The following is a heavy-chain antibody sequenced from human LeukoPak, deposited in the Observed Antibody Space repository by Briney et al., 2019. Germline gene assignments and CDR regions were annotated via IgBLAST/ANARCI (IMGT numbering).Heavy chain of an antibody. CDR3: ARRAYSGSLYYYYGMDV. CDR2: IYPADSET. CDR1: GYSFTSYW. Sequence: GESLKISCKVSGYSFTSYWIAWVRQMPGKGLEWMGIIYPADSETKYSPSFQGQVTISVDKSISTAYLQWSSLKASDTAMYYCARRAYSGSLYYYYGMDVWGQGTTVIVSS. D-gene: IGHD1-26*01. V-gene: IGHV5-51*01. J-gene: IGHJ6*02.